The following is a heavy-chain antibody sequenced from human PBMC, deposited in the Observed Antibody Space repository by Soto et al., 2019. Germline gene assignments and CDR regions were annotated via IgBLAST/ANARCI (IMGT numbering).Heavy chain of an antibody. CDR3: ARHERAATSWFDP. CDR2: IYYSGST. D-gene: IGHD1-26*01. V-gene: IGHV4-59*08. Sequence: SETLSLTCTVSGGSISSYYWSWIRQPPGKGLEWIGYIYYSGSTNYNPSLKSRVTISVDTSKNQFSLKLSSVTAADTAVYYCARHERAATSWFDPWGHGTLVTVSS. J-gene: IGHJ5*02. CDR1: GGSISSYY.